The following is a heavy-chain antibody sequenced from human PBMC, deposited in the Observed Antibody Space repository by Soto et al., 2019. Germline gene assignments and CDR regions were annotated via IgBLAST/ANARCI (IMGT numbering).Heavy chain of an antibody. J-gene: IGHJ6*02. D-gene: IGHD1-26*01. CDR2: ISYDGSNK. CDR1: GFTFSSYA. V-gene: IGHV3-30-3*01. Sequence: GGSLRLSCAASGFTFSSYAMHWVRQAPGKGLEWVTVISYDGSNKYYADSVKGRFTISRDNSKNTLYLQMNSLRAEDTAVYYCARDPSSGYYVMGVWGQGTTVTVSS. CDR3: ARDPSSGYYVMGV.